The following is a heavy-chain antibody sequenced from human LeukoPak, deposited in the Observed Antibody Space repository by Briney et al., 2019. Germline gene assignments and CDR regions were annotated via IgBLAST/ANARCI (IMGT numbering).Heavy chain of an antibody. Sequence: QPGRSLRLSCAASGFTFSSYAMSWVRQAPGKGLEWVSAISGSGGSTYYADSVKGRFTISRDNSKNTLYLQMNSLRAEDTAVYYCAKVRFLEWRDSNYFDYWGQGTLVTVSS. CDR3: AKVRFLEWRDSNYFDY. J-gene: IGHJ4*02. V-gene: IGHV3-23*01. D-gene: IGHD3-3*01. CDR1: GFTFSSYA. CDR2: ISGSGGST.